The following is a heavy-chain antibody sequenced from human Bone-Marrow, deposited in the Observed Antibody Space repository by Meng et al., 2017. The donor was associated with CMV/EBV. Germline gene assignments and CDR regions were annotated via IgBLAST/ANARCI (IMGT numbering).Heavy chain of an antibody. CDR3: ARVGIVGATDV. J-gene: IGHJ6*02. D-gene: IGHD1-26*01. V-gene: IGHV3-9*01. CDR2: ISWNSNTI. Sequence: SLKISCAASGFTFDDYAMHWVRQAPGKGLEWVSGISWNSNTILYANSVKGRFTMSRDNGKNSLYLQMNSLRAEDTALYYCARVGIVGATDVWGQGTTVTFSS. CDR1: GFTFDDYA.